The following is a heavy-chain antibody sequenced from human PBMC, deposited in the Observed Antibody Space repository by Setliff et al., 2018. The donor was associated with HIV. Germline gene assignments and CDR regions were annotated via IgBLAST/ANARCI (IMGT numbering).Heavy chain of an antibody. CDR2: ISSSSSYI. J-gene: IGHJ4*02. CDR1: GFTFGDYA. CDR3: ASWEPGVTDFDY. Sequence: KPGGSLRLSCTTSGFTFGDYAMSWVRQAPGKGLEWVSSISSSSSYIYYADSVKGRFTISRDNAKNSLYLQMNSLRAEDTAVYYCASWEPGVTDFDYWGQGTLVTVSS. V-gene: IGHV3-21*01. D-gene: IGHD1-26*01.